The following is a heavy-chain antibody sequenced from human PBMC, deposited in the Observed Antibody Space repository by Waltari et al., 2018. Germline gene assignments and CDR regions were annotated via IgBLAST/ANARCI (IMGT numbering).Heavy chain of an antibody. Sequence: QVQLQESGPGLVKPSETLSLTCTVSGGSISSHYWSWIRQPPGKGLEWIGYIYYSGSTNYNPSLKSRVTISVDTSKNQFSLKLSSVTAADTAVYYCARVPAVAGTFDYWGQGTLVTVSS. V-gene: IGHV4-59*11. CDR2: IYYSGST. CDR1: GGSISSHY. CDR3: ARVPAVAGTFDY. J-gene: IGHJ4*02. D-gene: IGHD6-19*01.